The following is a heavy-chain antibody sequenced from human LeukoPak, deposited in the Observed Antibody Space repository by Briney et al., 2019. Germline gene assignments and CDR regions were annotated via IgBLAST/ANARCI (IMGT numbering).Heavy chain of an antibody. V-gene: IGHV4-39*01. D-gene: IGHD5-18*01. CDR2: IYYSGST. CDR3: ARQAPGYSYGYVY. J-gene: IGHJ4*02. Sequence: SETLSLTCTVSGGSISSSNYYWGWIRQPPGKGLEWIGSIYYSGSTYYNPSLKSRVTISVDTSKNQFSLKLSSVTAADTAVYYCARQAPGYSYGYVYWGQGTLVTVSS. CDR1: GGSISSSNYY.